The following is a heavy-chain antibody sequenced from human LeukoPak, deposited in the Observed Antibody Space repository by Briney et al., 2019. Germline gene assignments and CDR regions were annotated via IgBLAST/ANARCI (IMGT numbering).Heavy chain of an antibody. CDR3: AREDSGSYLDY. D-gene: IGHD1-26*01. CDR1: GGTFSSYT. Sequence: ASVKVSCKASGGTFSSYTISWVRQAPGQGLEWMGRIIPILGIANYAQKFQGRVTITADKSTSTAYMELRSLRSEDTAVYYCAREDSGSYLDYWGQGTLVTVSS. J-gene: IGHJ4*02. V-gene: IGHV1-69*04. CDR2: IIPILGIA.